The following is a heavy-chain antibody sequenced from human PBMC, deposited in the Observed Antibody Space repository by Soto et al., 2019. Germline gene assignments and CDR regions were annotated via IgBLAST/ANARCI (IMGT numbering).Heavy chain of an antibody. CDR1: GFTFSSYA. V-gene: IGHV3-23*01. Sequence: GSLRLSCAASGFTFSSYAMGWVRQAPGKGLEWVSAISGSGGSTYYADSVKGRFTISRDNSKNTLYLQMNSLRAEDTAVYYCAKDPGPYYDYVWGSLSAFDIWGQGTMVTVSS. J-gene: IGHJ3*02. CDR2: ISGSGGST. CDR3: AKDPGPYYDYVWGSLSAFDI. D-gene: IGHD3-16*01.